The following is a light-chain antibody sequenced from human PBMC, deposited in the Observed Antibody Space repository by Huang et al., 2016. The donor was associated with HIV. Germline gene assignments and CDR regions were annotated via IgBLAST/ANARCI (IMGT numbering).Light chain of an antibody. V-gene: IGKV3-20*01. J-gene: IGKJ2*01. Sequence: EIVLTQSPGTLSLSPGERATLSCRASQSVSSYLAWYQQKPGQAPRRLIYGASSRATGIPDRFSGSGSGTDFTLTISRLEPEDFAVYYCQQYNNLRYTFGQGTKLEIK. CDR1: QSVSSY. CDR2: GAS. CDR3: QQYNNLRYT.